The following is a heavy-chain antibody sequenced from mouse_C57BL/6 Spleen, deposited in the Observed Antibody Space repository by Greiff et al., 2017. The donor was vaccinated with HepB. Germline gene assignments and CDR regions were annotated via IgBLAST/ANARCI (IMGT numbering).Heavy chain of an antibody. CDR3: TYYGSSPHWYFDV. D-gene: IGHD1-1*01. CDR1: GYTFTDYY. V-gene: IGHV1-26*01. Sequence: VQLQHSGPELVKPGASVKISCKASGYTFTDYYMNWVKQSHGKSLEWIGDINPNNGGTSYNQKFKGKATLTVDKSSSTAYMELRSLTSEDSAVYYCTYYGSSPHWYFDVWGTGTTVTVSS. J-gene: IGHJ1*03. CDR2: INPNNGGT.